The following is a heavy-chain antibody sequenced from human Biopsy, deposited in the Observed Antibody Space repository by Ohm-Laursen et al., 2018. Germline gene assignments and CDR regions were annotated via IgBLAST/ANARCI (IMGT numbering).Heavy chain of an antibody. CDR3: ARGRNPVWFGEDLDY. V-gene: IGHV1-8*01. D-gene: IGHD3-10*01. CDR2: MNPNSGNT. CDR1: GYTFTSYE. Sequence: ASVKVSCKASGYTFTSYEINWVRQATGQGLKWMGWMNPNSGNTGYAQKFQGRVTMTRNTSISTAYMEVSSLRSEDTAVYYCARGRNPVWFGEDLDYWGQGTPVTVSS. J-gene: IGHJ4*02.